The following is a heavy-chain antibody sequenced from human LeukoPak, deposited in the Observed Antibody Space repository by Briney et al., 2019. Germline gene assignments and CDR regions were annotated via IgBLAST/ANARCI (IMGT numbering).Heavy chain of an antibody. CDR2: ISSGGSTI. V-gene: IGHV3-48*03. Sequence: GSLRLSCAASGFTFDDYAMHWVRQAPGKGLEWVSYISSGGSTIYYADSVRGRFTISRDNAKNSLYLQMNSLRAEDTAVYYCARAVGYTGFSDYWGQGTLVTVSS. D-gene: IGHD5-12*01. J-gene: IGHJ4*02. CDR3: ARAVGYTGFSDY. CDR1: GFTFDDYA.